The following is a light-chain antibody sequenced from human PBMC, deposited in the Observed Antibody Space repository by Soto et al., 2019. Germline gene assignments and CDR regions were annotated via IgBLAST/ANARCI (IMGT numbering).Light chain of an antibody. V-gene: IGLV1-44*01. CDR1: SSNIGSNT. J-gene: IGLJ7*01. CDR2: STT. CDR3: AAWDDSLNGPV. Sequence: QSVLTQPPSASGTPGQRVIISCSGSSSNIGSNTVSWYRQLPGTAPRLLIFSTTERPSGVPDRFSGSRSGTSASLAISGLQSDDEADYYCAAWDDSLNGPVFGGGTKLTVL.